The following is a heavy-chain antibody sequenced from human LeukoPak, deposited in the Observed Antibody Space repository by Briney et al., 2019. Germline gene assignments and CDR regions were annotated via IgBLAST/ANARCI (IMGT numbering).Heavy chain of an antibody. D-gene: IGHD5-18*01. CDR1: GDSISSSTWY. CDR2: VYYTGST. Sequence: PSETLSLTCTVAGDSISSSTWYWGWIRQPPGKGLEWIGSVYYTGSTNYNPSLKSRVTISVDTSKNQFSLKLSSVTAADTAVYYCARATGAYTAMLDYWGQGTLVTVSS. J-gene: IGHJ4*02. CDR3: ARATGAYTAMLDY. V-gene: IGHV4-39*07.